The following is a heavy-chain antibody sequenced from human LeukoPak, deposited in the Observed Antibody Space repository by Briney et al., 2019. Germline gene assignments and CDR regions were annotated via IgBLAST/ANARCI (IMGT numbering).Heavy chain of an antibody. CDR1: GFTFNGSA. D-gene: IGHD1-26*01. Sequence: GGSLRLSCAASGFTFNGSAMHWVRQASGKGLEWVGRIRSKANSYATAYAASVKGRFTISRDDSKHTAYLQMTSLKTEDTAVYYCTRHLIVGAIRYFQHWGQGTLVTVSS. V-gene: IGHV3-73*01. J-gene: IGHJ1*01. CDR3: TRHLIVGAIRYFQH. CDR2: IRSKANSYAT.